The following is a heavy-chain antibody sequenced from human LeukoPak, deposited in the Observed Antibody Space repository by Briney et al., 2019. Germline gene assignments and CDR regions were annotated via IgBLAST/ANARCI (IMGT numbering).Heavy chain of an antibody. CDR1: GFTFSSYA. D-gene: IGHD6-13*01. CDR2: ISGSGGST. J-gene: IGHJ4*02. CDR3: AKDRVSSVAAAGGFIDY. V-gene: IGHV3-23*01. Sequence: PGGSLRLSCAASGFTFSSYAMSWVRQAPGKGLEWVSAISGSGGSTYYADSVKGRFTISRDNSKNTLYLQMNSLRAEDTAVYYCAKDRVSSVAAAGGFIDYWGQGTLVTVSS.